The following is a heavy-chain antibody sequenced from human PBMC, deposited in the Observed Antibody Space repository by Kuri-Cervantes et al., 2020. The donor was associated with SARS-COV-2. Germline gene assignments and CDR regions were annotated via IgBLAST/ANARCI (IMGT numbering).Heavy chain of an antibody. CDR2: ISSSSSYI. Sequence: LSLTGAASGFTFSSYSMNWVRQAPGKGLEWVSSISSSSSYIYYADSVKGRFTISRDNAKNSLYLQMNSLRAEDTAVYYCARDRPTRVVLGNAFDIWGQGTMVTVSS. D-gene: IGHD2-2*01. CDR3: ARDRPTRVVLGNAFDI. CDR1: GFTFSSYS. V-gene: IGHV3-21*01. J-gene: IGHJ3*02.